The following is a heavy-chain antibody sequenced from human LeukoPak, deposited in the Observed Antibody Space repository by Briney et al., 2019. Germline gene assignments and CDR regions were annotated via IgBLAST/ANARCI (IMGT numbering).Heavy chain of an antibody. CDR3: AKIIVATLPGY. J-gene: IGHJ4*02. CDR1: GFTFSSYG. CDR2: ISGSGGST. D-gene: IGHD5-12*01. V-gene: IGHV3-23*01. Sequence: GGTLRLSCAASGFTFSSYGMSWVRQAPGKGLEWVSAISGSGGSTYYADSVKGRFTISRDNPKNTLYLQMNSLRAEDTAVYYCAKIIVATLPGYWGQGTLVTVSS.